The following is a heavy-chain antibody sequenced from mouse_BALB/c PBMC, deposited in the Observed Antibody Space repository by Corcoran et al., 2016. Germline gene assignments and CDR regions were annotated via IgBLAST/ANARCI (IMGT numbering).Heavy chain of an antibody. J-gene: IGHJ1*01. CDR3: AISGYAEWYFDV. CDR2: ISCYNGAT. Sequence: LVKTGASVKISCKASGYSFTGYYMHWVKQSHGKSLEWIGYISCYNGATSYNQKFKGKATFTVDTSSSTAYMQFNSLTSEDSAVYYCAISGYAEWYFDVWGAGTTVTVSS. D-gene: IGHD2-2*01. V-gene: IGHV1S34*01. CDR1: GYSFTGYY.